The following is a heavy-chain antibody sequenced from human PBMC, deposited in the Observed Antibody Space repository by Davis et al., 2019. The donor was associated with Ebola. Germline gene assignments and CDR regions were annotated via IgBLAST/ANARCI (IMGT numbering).Heavy chain of an antibody. CDR2: IVVGSGNT. Sequence: AASVKVSCKASGFTFTSSAMQWVRQARGQRLEWIGWIVVGSGNTNYAQKFQERVTITRDMSTSTAYMELSSLRSEDTAVYYCAAGPYDFWSGYHHAFDIWGQGTMVTVSS. J-gene: IGHJ3*02. CDR3: AAGPYDFWSGYHHAFDI. V-gene: IGHV1-58*02. D-gene: IGHD3-3*01. CDR1: GFTFTSSA.